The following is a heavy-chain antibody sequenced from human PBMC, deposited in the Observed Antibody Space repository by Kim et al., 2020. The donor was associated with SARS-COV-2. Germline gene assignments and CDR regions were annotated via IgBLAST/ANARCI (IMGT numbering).Heavy chain of an antibody. J-gene: IGHJ4*02. V-gene: IGHV1-3*01. Sequence: SQKFQGRVTSTRDTSASTAYMELSSLRSEDTAVYYCARDGDYDILYYFDYWGQGTLVTVSS. CDR3: ARDGDYDILYYFDY. D-gene: IGHD3-9*01.